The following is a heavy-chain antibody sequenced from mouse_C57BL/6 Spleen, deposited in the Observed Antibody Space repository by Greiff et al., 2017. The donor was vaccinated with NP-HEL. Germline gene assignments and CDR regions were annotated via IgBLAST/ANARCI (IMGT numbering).Heavy chain of an antibody. V-gene: IGHV5-6*01. D-gene: IGHD1-1*01. CDR3: ARQEYYYGSSYDWYFDV. J-gene: IGHJ1*03. Sequence: EVKLMESGGDLVKPGGSLKLSCAASGFTFSSYGMSWVRQTPDKRLEWVATISSGGSYTYYPDSVKGRFTISRDNAKNTLYLQMSSLKSEDTAMYYCARQEYYYGSSYDWYFDVWGTGTTVTVSS. CDR1: GFTFSSYG. CDR2: ISSGGSYT.